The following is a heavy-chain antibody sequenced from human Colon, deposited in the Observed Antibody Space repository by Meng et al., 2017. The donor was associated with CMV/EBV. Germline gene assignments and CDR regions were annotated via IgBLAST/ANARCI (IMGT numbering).Heavy chain of an antibody. V-gene: IGHV3-33*01. J-gene: IGHJ4*02. CDR1: GFPLHWHG. Sequence: SGFPLHWHGMHWVRQAPGKGLEWVASVSFDGSKKNYSDSVTGRFTISRDNSNNMQFLEMNSLRDEDSALYYCATGGGTQAAALGVFDFWGQGTLVTVSS. CDR2: VSFDGSKK. D-gene: IGHD6-25*01. CDR3: ATGGGTQAAALGVFDF.